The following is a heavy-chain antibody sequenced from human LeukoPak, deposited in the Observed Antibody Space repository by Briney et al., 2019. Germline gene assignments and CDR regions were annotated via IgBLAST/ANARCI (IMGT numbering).Heavy chain of an antibody. J-gene: IGHJ4*02. Sequence: SETLSLTCTVSGGSISSYYWSWIRQPPGKGLEWIGYIYYSGSTNYNPSLKSRVTISVDTSKNQFSLKLSSVTAADTAVYYCARGGVLRFLEWPSPFDYWGQGTLVTVSS. CDR3: ARGGVLRFLEWPSPFDY. CDR1: GGSISSYY. D-gene: IGHD3-3*01. CDR2: IYYSGST. V-gene: IGHV4-59*01.